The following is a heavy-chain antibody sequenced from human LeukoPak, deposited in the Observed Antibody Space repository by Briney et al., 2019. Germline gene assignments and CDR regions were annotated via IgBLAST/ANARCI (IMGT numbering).Heavy chain of an antibody. CDR2: IKQDGSEK. V-gene: IGHV3-7*01. J-gene: IGHJ4*02. Sequence: PGGSLRLSCAASGFTFSSYWMSWVRQAPGKGLEWVANIKQDGSEKYYVDSVKGRFTISRDNAKNSLYLQMNSLRAEDTAVYYCARDPDSSGYYFPNWGQGTLVTVSS. D-gene: IGHD3-22*01. CDR3: ARDPDSSGYYFPN. CDR1: GFTFSSYW.